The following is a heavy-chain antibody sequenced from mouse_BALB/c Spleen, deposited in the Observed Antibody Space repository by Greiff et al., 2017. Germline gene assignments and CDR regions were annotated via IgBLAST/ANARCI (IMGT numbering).Heavy chain of an antibody. V-gene: IGHV5-17*02. CDR3: ARGDYYGSSWYFDV. Sequence: DVKLVESGGGLVQPGGSRKLSCAASGFTFSSFGMHWVRQAPEKGLEWVAYISSGSSTIYYADTVKGRFTISRDNPKNTLFLQMTSLRSEDTAMYYCARGDYYGSSWYFDVWGAGTTVTVSS. D-gene: IGHD1-1*01. J-gene: IGHJ1*01. CDR2: ISSGSSTI. CDR1: GFTFSSFG.